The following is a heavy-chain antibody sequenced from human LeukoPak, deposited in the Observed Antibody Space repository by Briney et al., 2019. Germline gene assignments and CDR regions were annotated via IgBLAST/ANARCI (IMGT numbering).Heavy chain of an antibody. J-gene: IGHJ4*02. CDR1: GFTVSRYY. CDR2: IYTDGST. CDR3: AGAYGYNYFHY. Sequence: GGSLRLSCAASGFTVSRYYMSWVRQAPGKGLEWVSVIYTDGSTYYADSVRGRFTISRDNSENTLYLQMNSLRAEDTALYYCAGAYGYNYFHYWGQGTLVTVSS. D-gene: IGHD5-12*01. V-gene: IGHV3-53*01.